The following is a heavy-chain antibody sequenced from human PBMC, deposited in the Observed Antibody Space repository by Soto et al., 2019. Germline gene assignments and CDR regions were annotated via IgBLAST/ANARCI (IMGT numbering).Heavy chain of an antibody. V-gene: IGHV3-23*01. J-gene: IGHJ1*01. Sequence: GGSLRLSCAASGFTFSSYAMSWVRQAPGKGLEWVSAISGSGGSTYYADSVKGRFTISRDNSKNTLYLQMNSLRAEDTAVYYCAKDFLTRDLYGDSPLYFQHWGQGTLVTVSS. D-gene: IGHD4-17*01. CDR1: GFTFSSYA. CDR3: AKDFLTRDLYGDSPLYFQH. CDR2: ISGSGGST.